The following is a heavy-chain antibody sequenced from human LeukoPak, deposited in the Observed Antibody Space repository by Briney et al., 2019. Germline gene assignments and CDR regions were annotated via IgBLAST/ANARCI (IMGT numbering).Heavy chain of an antibody. CDR3: ARDLGSDYGDYAFDY. J-gene: IGHJ4*02. Sequence: PSETLSLTCAVYGGSFSGYYWSWIRQPPGKGLEWIGEINHSGSTNYNPSLKSRVTISVDTSKKQFSLKLSSVTAADTAVYYCARDLGSDYGDYAFDYWGQGTLVTVSS. CDR2: INHSGST. V-gene: IGHV4-34*01. CDR1: GGSFSGYY. D-gene: IGHD4-17*01.